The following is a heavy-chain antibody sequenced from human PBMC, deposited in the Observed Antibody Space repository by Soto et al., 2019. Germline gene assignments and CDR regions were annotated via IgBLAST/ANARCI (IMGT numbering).Heavy chain of an antibody. D-gene: IGHD2-15*01. Sequence: GGSLRLSCAASGFTFSSYGMHWVRQAPGKGLEWVAVISYDGSNKYYADSVKGRFTISRDNSKNTLYLQMNSLRAEDTAVYYCAKALKVRLPDYWGQGTLVTVSS. CDR2: ISYDGSNK. J-gene: IGHJ4*02. V-gene: IGHV3-30*18. CDR1: GFTFSSYG. CDR3: AKALKVRLPDY.